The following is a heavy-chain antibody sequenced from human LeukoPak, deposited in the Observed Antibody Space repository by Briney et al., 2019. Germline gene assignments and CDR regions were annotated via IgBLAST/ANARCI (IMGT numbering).Heavy chain of an antibody. CDR1: GFTFSSYA. CDR3: AKGVQQLVTYYYYMDV. V-gene: IGHV3-23*01. Sequence: GGSLRLSCAASGFTFSSYAMSWVRQAPGKGLEWVSAISGSGGSTYYADSVKGRFTISRDNSKNTLYLQMNSLRAEDTAVYYCAKGVQQLVTYYYYMDVWGEGTTVTVSS. J-gene: IGHJ6*03. CDR2: ISGSGGST. D-gene: IGHD6-13*01.